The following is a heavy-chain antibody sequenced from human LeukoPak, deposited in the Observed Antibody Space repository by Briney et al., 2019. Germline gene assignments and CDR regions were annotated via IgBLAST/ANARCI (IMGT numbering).Heavy chain of an antibody. V-gene: IGHV5-51*01. CDR3: ARQDDSSGYYTVGIWNNWFDP. CDR2: IFPGDSDT. D-gene: IGHD3-22*01. CDR1: GYSFTSYW. Sequence: GESLKISCKSSGYSFTSYWIGWVRQMPGKGLEWMGIIFPGDSDTRYSPSFQGQVTLSADRPISTAYLQWSSLKASDTAMYYCARQDDSSGYYTVGIWNNWFDPWGQGTLVTVSS. J-gene: IGHJ5*02.